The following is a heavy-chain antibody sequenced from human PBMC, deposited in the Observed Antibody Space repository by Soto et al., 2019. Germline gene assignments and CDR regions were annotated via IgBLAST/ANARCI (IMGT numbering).Heavy chain of an antibody. J-gene: IGHJ4*02. V-gene: IGHV1-69*01. Sequence: QVQLVQSGAEVKKPGSSVKVSCKASGGTFSSYVISWVRLAPGQGLEWMGGIIPIFGTANYAQKFQGRVTITADESTSTAYMELSSLRSEDTAVYYCASLGGVVPHGQPTNDYWGQGTLVTVSS. D-gene: IGHD2-21*01. CDR1: GGTFSSYV. CDR2: IIPIFGTA. CDR3: ASLGGVVPHGQPTNDY.